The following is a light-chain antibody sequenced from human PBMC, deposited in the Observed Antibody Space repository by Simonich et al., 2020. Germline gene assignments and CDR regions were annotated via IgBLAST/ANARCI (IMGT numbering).Light chain of an antibody. J-gene: IGKJ2*01. CDR2: AAS. V-gene: IGKV1-12*01. Sequence: DIQMTQSPSSVSASVGDRVTITCRASQGISSWLAWYQQKPGKAPKLLIYAASSLQSGVPSRFSGSGSWTDFTLTISSLQAEDVAVYYCQQYYSTPYTFGQGTKLEIK. CDR1: QGISSW. CDR3: QQYYSTPYT.